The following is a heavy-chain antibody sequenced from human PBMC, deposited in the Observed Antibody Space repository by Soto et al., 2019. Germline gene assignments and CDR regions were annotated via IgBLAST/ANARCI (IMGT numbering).Heavy chain of an antibody. CDR2: ISFDGNSK. V-gene: IGHV3-30-3*01. Sequence: GGSLRLSCAASGFSFSSYAMHWVRQAPGKGLEWVGVISFDGNSKFYADSVRGRFSFSRDNSKNTLYLQMDSLRAEDTAVYYCARGGGQDAYNPLTLDYWGQGTLVTVSS. J-gene: IGHJ4*02. CDR3: ARGGGQDAYNPLTLDY. D-gene: IGHD1-1*01. CDR1: GFSFSSYA.